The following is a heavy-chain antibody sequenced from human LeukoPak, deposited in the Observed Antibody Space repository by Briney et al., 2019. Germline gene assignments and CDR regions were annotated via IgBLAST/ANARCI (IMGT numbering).Heavy chain of an antibody. D-gene: IGHD3-16*01. CDR3: AKDMGDGYYYGMDV. J-gene: IGHJ6*02. V-gene: IGHV3-30-3*01. Sequence: PGGSLRLSCAASGFTFSSYAMHWVRQAPGKGLEWVAVISYDGSNKYYADSVKGRFTISRDNAKNSLYLQMNSLRAEDTALYYCAKDMGDGYYYGMDVWGQGTTVTVSS. CDR1: GFTFSSYA. CDR2: ISYDGSNK.